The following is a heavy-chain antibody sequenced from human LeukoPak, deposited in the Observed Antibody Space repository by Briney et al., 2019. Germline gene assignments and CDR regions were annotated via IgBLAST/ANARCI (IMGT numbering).Heavy chain of an antibody. CDR2: IKKDGSDK. D-gene: IGHD3-10*01. CDR3: LQYNSGNT. Sequence: GGSLRLSCAASGFTFSSYWMSWVRQAPGKGLEWVANIKKDGSDKYYVDSVKGRFTVSRDNAKNSLYLQMNSLRVEDTAIYYCLQYNSGNTWGQGTLVTVSS. J-gene: IGHJ5*02. V-gene: IGHV3-7*01. CDR1: GFTFSSYW.